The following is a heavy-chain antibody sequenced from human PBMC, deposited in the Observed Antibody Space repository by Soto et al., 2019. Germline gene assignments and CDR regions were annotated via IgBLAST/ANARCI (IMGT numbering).Heavy chain of an antibody. CDR3: ARDTTTSL. CDR2: VYYSGST. CDR1: GASISSYY. V-gene: IGHV4-59*01. D-gene: IGHD1-1*01. J-gene: IGHJ4*02. Sequence: NPSETLSLTCTVSGASISSYYWSWIRQPPGKGLEWIGYVYYSGSTNYNPSLKSRVTISVDTSKNQFSLKLSSVTAADTAMYYCARDTTTSLWGQGTLVTVSS.